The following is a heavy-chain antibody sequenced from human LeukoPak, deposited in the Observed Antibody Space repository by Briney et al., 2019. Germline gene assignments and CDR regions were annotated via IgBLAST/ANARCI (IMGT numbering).Heavy chain of an antibody. CDR1: GFTFSSYD. D-gene: IGHD6-19*01. J-gene: IGHJ3*02. CDR3: ARGALSSGWAEDDAFDI. CDR2: IGTAGDT. V-gene: IGHV3-13*01. Sequence: GGSLRLSCAASGFTFSSYDMPWVRQATGKGLEWVSAIGTAGDTYYPGSVKGRFTISRENAKNSLYLQMNSLRAGDTAVYYCARGALSSGWAEDDAFDIWGQGTMVTVSS.